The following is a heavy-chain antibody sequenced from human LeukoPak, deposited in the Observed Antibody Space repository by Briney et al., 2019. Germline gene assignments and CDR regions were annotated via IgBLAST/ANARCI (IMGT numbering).Heavy chain of an antibody. CDR3: ARHSPHEAFFDY. V-gene: IGHV4-59*08. Sequence: SETLCLTCTVSGASISSYYWCWIRQPPGKGLEYIGYIHYSGSTNYNPSLKSRVTISVDTSKNQLSLKLSSVTAADTAVYYCARHSPHEAFFDYWGLGTLVTVSS. CDR2: IHYSGST. CDR1: GASISSYY. J-gene: IGHJ4*02.